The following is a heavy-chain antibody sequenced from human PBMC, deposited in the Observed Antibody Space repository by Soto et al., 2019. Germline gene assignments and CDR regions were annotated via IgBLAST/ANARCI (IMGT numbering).Heavy chain of an antibody. J-gene: IGHJ4*02. CDR1: GYTFTSSG. CDR3: ARVTFPPLALAGYFDY. V-gene: IGHV1-18*01. D-gene: IGHD6-19*01. Sequence: QVQLVQSGAEVKKPGASVKVSCKASGYTFTSSGISWVRQAPGQGLEWLGWVGNYNGNTNYAQMLQGRVTMTTDTSTSTAYMELRSLRYDDTAVYYCARVTFPPLALAGYFDYWGQGTLVTVSS. CDR2: VGNYNGNT.